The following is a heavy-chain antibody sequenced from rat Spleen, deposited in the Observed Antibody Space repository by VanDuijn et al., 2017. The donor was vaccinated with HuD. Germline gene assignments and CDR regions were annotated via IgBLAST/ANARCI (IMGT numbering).Heavy chain of an antibody. J-gene: IGHJ2*01. D-gene: IGHD4-1*01. V-gene: IGHV5-58*01. Sequence: EVQLVESGGGLVQPGRSLKLSCAASGFTFSSYWMYWVRQAPGKGLEWVSSISNDGVNTYYPDSVKGRFTISRDNAENIVYLQMNSLKSEDTATYYVAFAGAGYWVQGVMVTVSS. CDR2: ISNDGVNT. CDR1: GFTFSSYW. CDR3: AFAGAGY.